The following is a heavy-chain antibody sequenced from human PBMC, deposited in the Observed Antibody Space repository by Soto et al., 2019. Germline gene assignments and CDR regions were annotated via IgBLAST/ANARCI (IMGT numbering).Heavy chain of an antibody. J-gene: IGHJ4*02. D-gene: IGHD3-22*01. Sequence: GASVKVSCKASGYTFTSYAMHWVRQAPGQRLEWMGWINAGNGNTKYSQKFQGRVTITRDTSASTAYMELGSLRSEDTAVYYCARRSPSSGYFDYWGQGTLVTVSS. CDR3: ARRSPSSGYFDY. V-gene: IGHV1-3*01. CDR1: GYTFTSYA. CDR2: INAGNGNT.